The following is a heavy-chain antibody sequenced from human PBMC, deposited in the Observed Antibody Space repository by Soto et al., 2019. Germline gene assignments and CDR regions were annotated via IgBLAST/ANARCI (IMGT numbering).Heavy chain of an antibody. J-gene: IGHJ5*01. V-gene: IGHV4-30-4*01. CDR3: ARGRYCLSGSCFPNWFDS. Sequence: SETLSLTCSVSGDSISNLDYFWAWIRQPPGQALESIGYIYKSATTYYNPSFDSRVAISVDTSKSQFSLNVTSVTAADTAVYFCARGRYCLSGSCFPNWFDSWGQGALVTVSS. CDR1: GDSISNLDYF. CDR2: IYKSATT. D-gene: IGHD6-19*01.